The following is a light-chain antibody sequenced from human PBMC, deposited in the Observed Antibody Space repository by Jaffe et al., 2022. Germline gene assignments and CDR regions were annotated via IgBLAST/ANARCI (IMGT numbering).Light chain of an antibody. CDR3: LQYVSVPRT. Sequence: EIVLTQSPGTLSLSPGERATLSCRASQRVTNNYLAWYQQKPGQPPRLLIYAASSRATGIPDRFSGSGSGTEFSLTISSLEPEDFAVYFCLQYVSVPRTFGQGSKVE. J-gene: IGKJ1*01. V-gene: IGKV3-20*01. CDR1: QRVTNNY. CDR2: AAS.